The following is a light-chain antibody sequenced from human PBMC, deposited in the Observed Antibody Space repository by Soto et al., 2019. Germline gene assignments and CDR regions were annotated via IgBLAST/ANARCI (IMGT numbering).Light chain of an antibody. J-gene: IGLJ1*01. CDR2: DVS. Sequence: QSVLTQPASVSGSPGQSITISCTGTSSDVGGYNYVSWYQHHPGKAPKLIIYDVSNRPSGVSNPFSGSKSGNMASLTISVLQPEDEADYYCSSYTTSNTRQIVFGTGTKVTVL. CDR1: SSDVGGYNY. V-gene: IGLV2-14*03. CDR3: SSYTTSNTRQIV.